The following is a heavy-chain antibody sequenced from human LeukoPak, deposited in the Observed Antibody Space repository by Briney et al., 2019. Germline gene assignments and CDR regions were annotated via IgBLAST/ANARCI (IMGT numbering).Heavy chain of an antibody. Sequence: GGSLRLSCAASGFTFSSYAMSWVRQAPGKGPEWVSAISGSGGSTYYADSVKGRFTISRDNSKNTLYLQMNSPRAEDTAVYYCAKDRRYYFDYWGQGTLVTVSS. CDR1: GFTFSSYA. CDR3: AKDRRYYFDY. V-gene: IGHV3-23*01. D-gene: IGHD1-14*01. J-gene: IGHJ4*02. CDR2: ISGSGGST.